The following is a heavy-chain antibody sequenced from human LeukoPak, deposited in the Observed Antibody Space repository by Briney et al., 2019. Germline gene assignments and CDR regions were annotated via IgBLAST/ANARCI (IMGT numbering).Heavy chain of an antibody. D-gene: IGHD3-22*01. Sequence: GGSLRLSCAASGFTFSSYAMSWVRQAPRKGLEWVSVIYNDGRTYYADSVKGRFTISRDNSKNTLYLQMNSLRADDTAMYYCARDPSGYSNAFDIWGQGTMVTVSS. J-gene: IGHJ3*02. CDR3: ARDPSGYSNAFDI. CDR2: IYNDGRT. CDR1: GFTFSSYA. V-gene: IGHV3-53*01.